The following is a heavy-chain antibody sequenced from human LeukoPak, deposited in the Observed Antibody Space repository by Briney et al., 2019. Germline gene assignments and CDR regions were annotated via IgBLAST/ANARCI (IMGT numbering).Heavy chain of an antibody. V-gene: IGHV3-23*01. J-gene: IGHJ4*02. CDR1: GFTFSSYA. CDR2: ISGSGGTT. D-gene: IGHD3-22*01. Sequence: GGSLRLSCAASGFTFSSYAMTWVRQAPGKGLEWVSAISGSGGTTYYADSVKGRFTISRDNSKNTLYLQMNSQRDEDTAVYYCAKDRPGSSGYFPFDYWGQGTLVTVSS. CDR3: AKDRPGSSGYFPFDY.